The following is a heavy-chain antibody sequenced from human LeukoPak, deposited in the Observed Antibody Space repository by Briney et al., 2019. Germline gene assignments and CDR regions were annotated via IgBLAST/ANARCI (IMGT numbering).Heavy chain of an antibody. Sequence: SETLSLTCTVSGGSISSYYWSWIRQPPGKGLEWIGYIYYSGSTNYNPSLKSRVTISVDTSKNQFSLKLSSVTAADTAVYYCARGSNWFDPWGQGTLVTISS. CDR3: ARGSNWFDP. CDR1: GGSISSYY. J-gene: IGHJ5*02. V-gene: IGHV4-59*01. CDR2: IYYSGST.